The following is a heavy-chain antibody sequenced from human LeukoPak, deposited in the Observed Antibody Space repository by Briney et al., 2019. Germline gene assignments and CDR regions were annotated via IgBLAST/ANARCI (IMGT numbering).Heavy chain of an antibody. D-gene: IGHD3/OR15-3a*01. CDR1: GGSIGSAGYY. CDR3: ARLCWSFGLVKAHFDS. V-gene: IGHV4-39*01. CDR2: IYYNGNT. J-gene: IGHJ5*01. Sequence: SETLSLTCTVSGGSIGSAGYYWAWIRQPPGKGLEWIGTIYYNGNTYYNPSLKSRLTLSVDTSKSQFSLKLSSVTAADTAVYYCARLCWSFGLVKAHFDSWGQGTLVTVSS.